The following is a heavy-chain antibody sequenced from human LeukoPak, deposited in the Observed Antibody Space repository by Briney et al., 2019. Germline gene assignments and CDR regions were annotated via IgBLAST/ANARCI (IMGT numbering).Heavy chain of an antibody. CDR3: ARAKSYYDSSGYRFDY. Sequence: SQTLSLTCTVSGGSISSGGYYWSWIRQHPGQGLEWIVYIYYSGSTYYNPSLKSRVTISVDTSKTQFSLKLSSVTAADTAVYYCARAKSYYDSSGYRFDYWGQGTLVTVSS. CDR1: GGSISSGGYY. J-gene: IGHJ4*02. D-gene: IGHD3-22*01. CDR2: IYYSGST. V-gene: IGHV4-31*03.